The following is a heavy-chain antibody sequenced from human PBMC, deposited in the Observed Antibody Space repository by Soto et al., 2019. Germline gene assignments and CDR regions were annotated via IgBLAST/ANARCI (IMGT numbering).Heavy chain of an antibody. CDR1: GFTVSSNY. CDR3: ARVLSYSRNYYFDY. Sequence: PGGSLRLSCAASGFTVSSNYMSWVRQAPGKGLEWASVIYSGGSTYYADSVKGRFTISRDNSKNTLYLQMNSLRAEDTAVYYCARVLSYSRNYYFDYWGQGTLVTVSS. D-gene: IGHD6-13*01. CDR2: IYSGGST. J-gene: IGHJ4*02. V-gene: IGHV3-53*01.